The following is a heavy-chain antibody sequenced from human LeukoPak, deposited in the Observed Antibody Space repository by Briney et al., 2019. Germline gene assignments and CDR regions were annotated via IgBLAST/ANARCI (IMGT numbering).Heavy chain of an antibody. V-gene: IGHV3-23*01. J-gene: IGHJ5*02. Sequence: GGSLRLSCAASGFTFSSSAMSWVRQAPGKGLEWVSAISNNGGYTYYADSVQGRFTISRDNSKSTLCLQMNSLRAEDTAVYYCARDTNWFDPWGQGTLVTVSS. CDR2: ISNNGGYT. CDR1: GFTFSSSA. CDR3: ARDTNWFDP.